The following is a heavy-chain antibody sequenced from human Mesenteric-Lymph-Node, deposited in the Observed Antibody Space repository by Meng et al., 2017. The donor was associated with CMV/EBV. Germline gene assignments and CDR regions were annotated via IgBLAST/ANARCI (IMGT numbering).Heavy chain of an antibody. CDR1: GFSLSTSGVG. CDR2: VYWDDDK. CDR3: AHDKVAVGTGYFDH. D-gene: IGHD2-8*02. J-gene: IGHJ4*02. Sequence: FSGFSLSTSGVGVAWIRQPPGKALEWLAVVYWDDDKCYNPSLKTRLSITKDNSKDQVVLTMTNMDPVDTATYFCAHDKVAVGTGYFDHWGQGTLVTVSS. V-gene: IGHV2-5*02.